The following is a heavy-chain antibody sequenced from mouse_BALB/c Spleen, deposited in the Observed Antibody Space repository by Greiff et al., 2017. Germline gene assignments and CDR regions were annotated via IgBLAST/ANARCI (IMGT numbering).Heavy chain of an antibody. CDR1: GFTFRSYA. CDR3: ARREYGSPFAY. J-gene: IGHJ3*01. Sequence: EVKLEESGGGLVKPGGSLKLSCAASGFTFRSYAMSWVRPSPEKRLAWVAEISSGGSYTYYPDTVTGRFTIARDNAKNTLYLEMSSLRSEDTAMYYCARREYGSPFAYWGQGTLVTVSA. V-gene: IGHV5-9-4*01. D-gene: IGHD1-1*01. CDR2: ISSGGSYT.